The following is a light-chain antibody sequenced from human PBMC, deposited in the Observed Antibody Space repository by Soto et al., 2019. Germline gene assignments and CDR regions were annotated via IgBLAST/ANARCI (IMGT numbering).Light chain of an antibody. CDR2: GAS. Sequence: EIVLTQSPGTLSLSPGERATLSCRASQSVSSSYLAWYQQKPGQAPRLLIYGASSRATGIPDRFSGSGSGTDFTLTISSLEPEDFAVYSCQQYGSSLFTFGPGTKVAIK. J-gene: IGKJ3*01. V-gene: IGKV3-20*01. CDR3: QQYGSSLFT. CDR1: QSVSSSY.